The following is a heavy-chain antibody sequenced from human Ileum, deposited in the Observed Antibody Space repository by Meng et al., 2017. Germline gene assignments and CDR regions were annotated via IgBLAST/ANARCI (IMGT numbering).Heavy chain of an antibody. CDR1: GGSVSSGSSY. V-gene: IGHV4-61*01. Sequence: QSPLQEPGPRLVRPSATLSLACTVPGGSVSSGSSYWSWIRQPPGKGLEWIGHIYYSGSTNYNPSLKSRVTISVDMSKNQFSLKLNSVTAADTAIYFCARSSTSPASYFFDYWGQGTLVTVSS. D-gene: IGHD6-6*01. CDR2: IYYSGST. CDR3: ARSSTSPASYFFDY. J-gene: IGHJ4*02.